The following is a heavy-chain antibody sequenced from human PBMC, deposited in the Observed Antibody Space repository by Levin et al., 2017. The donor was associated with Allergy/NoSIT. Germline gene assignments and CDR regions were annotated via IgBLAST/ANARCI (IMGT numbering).Heavy chain of an antibody. V-gene: IGHV3-23*01. J-gene: IGHJ6*03. Sequence: GGSLRLSCAASGFTFSSYAMSWVRQAPGKGLEWVSAISGSGGSTYYADSVKGRFTISRDNSKNTLYLQMNSLRAEDTAVYYCAKGHGSGTLADMDVWGKGTTVTVSS. CDR2: ISGSGGST. CDR1: GFTFSSYA. CDR3: AKGHGSGTLADMDV. D-gene: IGHD3-10*01.